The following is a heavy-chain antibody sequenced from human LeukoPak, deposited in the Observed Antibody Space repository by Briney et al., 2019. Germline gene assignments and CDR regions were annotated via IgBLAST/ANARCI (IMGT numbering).Heavy chain of an antibody. J-gene: IGHJ4*02. Sequence: ASVKVSCKASGYTFTSYDINWVRQATGQGLEWMGWMNPNSGNTNYAQKLQGRVTMTTDTSTSTAYMELRSLRSDDTAVYYCARVPEDSYGSLDYWGQGTLVTVSS. CDR3: ARVPEDSYGSLDY. CDR2: MNPNSGNT. CDR1: GYTFTSYD. D-gene: IGHD5-18*01. V-gene: IGHV1-18*01.